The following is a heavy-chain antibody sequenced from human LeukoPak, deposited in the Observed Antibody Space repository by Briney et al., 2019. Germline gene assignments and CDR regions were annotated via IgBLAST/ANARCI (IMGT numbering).Heavy chain of an antibody. J-gene: IGHJ4*02. D-gene: IGHD6-19*01. CDR1: GFTFSGYA. CDR2: ISGSGGST. Sequence: GGSLRLSCAASGFTFSGYAMSWVRQAPGKGLEWVSAISGSGGSTYYADSVKGRFTISRDNSKNTLYLQMNSLRAEDTAVYYCAKASGYSSGWYYFDYWGQGTLVTVSS. V-gene: IGHV3-23*01. CDR3: AKASGYSSGWYYFDY.